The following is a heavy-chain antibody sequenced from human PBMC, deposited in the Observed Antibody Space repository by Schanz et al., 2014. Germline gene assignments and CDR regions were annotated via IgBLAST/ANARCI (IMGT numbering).Heavy chain of an antibody. Sequence: QVQLVQSGGEVKKPGASVKVSCKASGYTFRHYGISWLRQAPGQGLEWMGWINPLSGATDYAPTFQGRVSRTRDTSISTAYMEVTRLVSSDTAVYYCARRGPNCSNNACYHGWFDPWGQGTLVTVSS. D-gene: IGHD4-4*01. CDR3: ARRGPNCSNNACYHGWFDP. V-gene: IGHV1-2*02. J-gene: IGHJ5*02. CDR2: INPLSGAT. CDR1: GYTFRHYG.